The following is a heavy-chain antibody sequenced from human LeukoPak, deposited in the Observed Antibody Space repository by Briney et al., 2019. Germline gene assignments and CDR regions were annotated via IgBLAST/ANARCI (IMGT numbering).Heavy chain of an antibody. CDR2: ISYDGSNK. V-gene: IGHV3-30*04. CDR1: GFTFSSYA. Sequence: PGGSLRLSCAASGFTFSSYAMHWVRQAPGKGLEWVAVISYDGSNKYYADSVKGRFTISRDNSKNTLYLQMNSLRAEDTAVYYCAMDDIWGQGTMVTVSS. CDR3: AMDDI. J-gene: IGHJ3*02.